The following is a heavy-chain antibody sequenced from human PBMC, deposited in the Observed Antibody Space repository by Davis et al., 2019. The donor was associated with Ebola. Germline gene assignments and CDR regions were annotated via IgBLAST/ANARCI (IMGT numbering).Heavy chain of an antibody. CDR2: ISGSGGST. J-gene: IGHJ4*02. V-gene: IGHV3-23*01. D-gene: IGHD1-26*01. CDR1: GFTFSSYA. Sequence: GESLKISCAASGFTFSSYAMSWVRQAPGKGLECVSAISGSGGSTYYADSVKGRFAISRDNSRNTLYLQMNSLRAEDTAVYYCAKGGPEGAIDYWGQGTLVTVSS. CDR3: AKGGPEGAIDY.